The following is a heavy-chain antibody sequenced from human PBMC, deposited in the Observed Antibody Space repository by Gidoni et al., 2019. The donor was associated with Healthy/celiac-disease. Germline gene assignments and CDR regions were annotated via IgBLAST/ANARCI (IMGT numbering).Heavy chain of an antibody. CDR2: IYYSGST. D-gene: IGHD2-21*01. J-gene: IGHJ4*02. Sequence: QVQLQESGQGLVKPSQTMSLTCPVSGCSISSGGYYWSWIRQHPGKGLEWIGYIYYSGSTYYNPSLKSRVTISVDTSKNQFSLKLSSVTAADTAVYYCAIDCGWGFDYWCQGTLVTVSS. CDR3: AIDCGWGFDY. CDR1: GCSISSGGYY. V-gene: IGHV4-31*03.